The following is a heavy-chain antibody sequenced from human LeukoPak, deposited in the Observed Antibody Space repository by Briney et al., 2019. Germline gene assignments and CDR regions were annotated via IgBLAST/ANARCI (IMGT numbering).Heavy chain of an antibody. D-gene: IGHD6-19*01. CDR3: AKPVTGSIFDY. Sequence: GGSLRLSCAASGFTFSSYAMSWVPQAPGKGLEWVSAISGSGGSTYYADSVKGRFTISRDNSKNALYLQMNSLRAEDTAVYYCAKPVTGSIFDYWGRGTLVTVSS. CDR1: GFTFSSYA. V-gene: IGHV3-23*01. CDR2: ISGSGGST. J-gene: IGHJ4*02.